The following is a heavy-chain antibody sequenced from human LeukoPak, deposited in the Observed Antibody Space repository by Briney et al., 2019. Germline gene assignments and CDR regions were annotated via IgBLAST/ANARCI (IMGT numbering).Heavy chain of an antibody. CDR2: IYSGGST. Sequence: GGSLRLSCAASGFTVSSNYMSWVRQAPGKGLEWVSVIYSGGSTYYADSVKGRFTISRDNSKNTLYLQMNSLRAEDTAVYYCARSTWIRILDYWGQGTLVTVSS. V-gene: IGHV3-53*01. CDR3: ARSTWIRILDY. D-gene: IGHD5-18*01. CDR1: GFTVSSNY. J-gene: IGHJ4*02.